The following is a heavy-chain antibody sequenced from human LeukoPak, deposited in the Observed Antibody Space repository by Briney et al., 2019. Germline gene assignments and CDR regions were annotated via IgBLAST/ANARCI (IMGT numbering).Heavy chain of an antibody. CDR1: GGSISSGDYY. CDR2: IYYSGST. CDR3: ARKFWFGESLDY. D-gene: IGHD3-10*01. J-gene: IGHJ4*02. Sequence: PSETLSLTCTVSGGSISSGDYYWSWIRQPPGKGLEWIGYIYYSGSTYYNPSLKSRVTISVDTSKNQFSLKLSSVTAAGTAVYYCARKFWFGESLDYWGQGTLVTVSS. V-gene: IGHV4-30-4*01.